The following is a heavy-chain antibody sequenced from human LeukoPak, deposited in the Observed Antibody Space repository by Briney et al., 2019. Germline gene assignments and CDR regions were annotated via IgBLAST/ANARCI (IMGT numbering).Heavy chain of an antibody. Sequence: SETLSLTCTVSGDSISNYFWSWIRQSPGKGLEWIGYIYYSGSTNYNPSLKSRVTISVDTSKNQFSLKLSSVTAADTAVYYCASQRITIFGVVIRAFDIWGQGTMVTVSS. D-gene: IGHD3-3*01. V-gene: IGHV4-59*12. CDR1: GDSISNYF. CDR3: ASQRITIFGVVIRAFDI. CDR2: IYYSGST. J-gene: IGHJ3*02.